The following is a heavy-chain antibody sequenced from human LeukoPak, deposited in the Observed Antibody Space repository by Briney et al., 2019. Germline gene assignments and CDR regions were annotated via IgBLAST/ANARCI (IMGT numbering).Heavy chain of an antibody. CDR1: GGSISSGGYY. Sequence: SQTLSLTCTVSGGSISSGGYYWSWLRQHPGKGLEWIGYIYYSGSTYYNPSLKSRVTISVDTSKNQFSLKLSSVTAVDTAVYYCARERTYGDYSFDYWGQGTLVTVSS. CDR3: ARERTYGDYSFDY. V-gene: IGHV4-31*03. CDR2: IYYSGST. D-gene: IGHD4-17*01. J-gene: IGHJ4*02.